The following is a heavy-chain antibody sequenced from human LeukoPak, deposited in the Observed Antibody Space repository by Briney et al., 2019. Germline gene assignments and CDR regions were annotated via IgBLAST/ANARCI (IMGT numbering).Heavy chain of an antibody. J-gene: IGHJ4*02. CDR3: ARPDYYDSSGYLNY. CDR2: IIPIFGTA. V-gene: IGHV1-69*05. D-gene: IGHD3-22*01. Sequence: ASVKVSCKASGGTFSSYAISWVRQAPGQGLEWMGRIIPIFGTANYAQKFQGRVTITTDESTSTAYMELRSLRSDDTAVYYCARPDYYDSSGYLNYWGQGTLVTVSS. CDR1: GGTFSSYA.